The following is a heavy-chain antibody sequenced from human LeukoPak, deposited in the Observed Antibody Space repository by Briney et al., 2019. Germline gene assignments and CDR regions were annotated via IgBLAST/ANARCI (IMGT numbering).Heavy chain of an antibody. J-gene: IGHJ4*01. D-gene: IGHD7-27*01. Sequence: ASVKASCRPSGYTFSDYFLHWVRQAPGQGLEWMGQINPYTGETIFAQKFQTRVTLTRDTSISTAYMELTRLKSDDAAVFYCARAQTADHPFDFWGQGTLVTVSS. V-gene: IGHV1-2*06. CDR2: INPYTGET. CDR1: GYTFSDYF. CDR3: ARAQTADHPFDF.